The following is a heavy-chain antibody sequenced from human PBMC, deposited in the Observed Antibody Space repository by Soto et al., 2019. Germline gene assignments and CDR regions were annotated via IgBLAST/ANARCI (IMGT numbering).Heavy chain of an antibody. CDR2: IRYKANGGTT. V-gene: IGHV3-49*03. CDR3: TRGPLGDPIWGSYWFDP. J-gene: IGHJ5*02. D-gene: IGHD3-16*01. Sequence: EVQLLESGGDLVQPGRSLRLSCTASGFTFGDYGLSWFRQAPGKGLEWVGFIRYKANGGTTEYAASVKGRFTISRDDSRSIAYLQMNSLKTEDTAVYYCTRGPLGDPIWGSYWFDPWGQGILVTVSS. CDR1: GFTFGDYG.